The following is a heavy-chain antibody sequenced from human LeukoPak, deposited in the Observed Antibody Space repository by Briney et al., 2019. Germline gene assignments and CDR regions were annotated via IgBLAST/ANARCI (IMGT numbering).Heavy chain of an antibody. D-gene: IGHD2-15*01. V-gene: IGHV3-23*01. CDR1: GFTFSSYA. CDR3: AKAKLSGGWYFDY. CDR2: ISGSGGST. J-gene: IGHJ4*02. Sequence: PGASLRLSCAASGFTFSSYAMSWVRQAPGKGLGWVSAISGSGGSTYYADSVKGRFTISRDNSKNTLYLQMNSLRAEDTAVYYCAKAKLSGGWYFDYWGQGTLVTVSS.